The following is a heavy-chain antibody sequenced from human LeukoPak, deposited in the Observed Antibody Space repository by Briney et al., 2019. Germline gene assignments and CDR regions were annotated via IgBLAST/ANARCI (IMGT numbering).Heavy chain of an antibody. CDR3: AREYSSSWYYFDY. J-gene: IGHJ4*02. D-gene: IGHD6-13*01. CDR2: IYHSGST. V-gene: IGHV4-30-2*01. Sequence: SETLSLTCTVSGGSISSGGYYWSWIRQPPGKGLEWIVYIYHSGSTYYNPSLKSRVTISVDRSKNQFSLKLSSVTAADTAVYYCAREYSSSWYYFDYWGQGTLVTVSS. CDR1: GGSISSGGYY.